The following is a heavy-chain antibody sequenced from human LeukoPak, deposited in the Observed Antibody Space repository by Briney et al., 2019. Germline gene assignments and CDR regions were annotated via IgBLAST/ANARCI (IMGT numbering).Heavy chain of an antibody. CDR1: GFTFDDYA. V-gene: IGHV3-9*01. CDR2: ISWNSGSI. Sequence: GGSLRLSCAASGFTFDDYAMHWVRQAPGKGLEWVSGISWNSGSIGYADSVKGRFTISRDNAKNSLYLQMNSLRAEDTAVYYCARGPTRANSTDYWGQGALVTVSS. D-gene: IGHD2/OR15-2a*01. J-gene: IGHJ4*02. CDR3: ARGPTRANSTDY.